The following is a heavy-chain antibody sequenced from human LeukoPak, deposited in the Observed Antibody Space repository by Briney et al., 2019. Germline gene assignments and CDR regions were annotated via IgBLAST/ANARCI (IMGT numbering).Heavy chain of an antibody. D-gene: IGHD2-2*01. CDR3: AKMDSGGIVVVPAAMGDYYFDY. Sequence: PGGSLRLSCAASGFTFNNYAMNWVRQAPGKGLEWVSSISGGGETTYYADSAKGRFTISRDNSKNTLYLQMNSLRAEDTAVYYCAKMDSGGIVVVPAAMGDYYFDYWGQGTLVTVSS. V-gene: IGHV3-23*01. CDR2: ISGGGETT. J-gene: IGHJ4*02. CDR1: GFTFNNYA.